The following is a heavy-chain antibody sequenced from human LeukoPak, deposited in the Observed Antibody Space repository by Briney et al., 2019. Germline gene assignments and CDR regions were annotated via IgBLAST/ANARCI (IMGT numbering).Heavy chain of an antibody. Sequence: SVKVSCKASGGTFSSYAISWVRQAPGQGLEWMGRIIPILGIANYAQKFQGRVTITADKSTSTAYMELSSLRSEDTAVYYCARDEDGDYQRRYYYYGMDVWSQGTTVTVSS. J-gene: IGHJ6*02. CDR2: IIPILGIA. CDR1: GGTFSSYA. V-gene: IGHV1-69*04. D-gene: IGHD4-17*01. CDR3: ARDEDGDYQRRYYYYGMDV.